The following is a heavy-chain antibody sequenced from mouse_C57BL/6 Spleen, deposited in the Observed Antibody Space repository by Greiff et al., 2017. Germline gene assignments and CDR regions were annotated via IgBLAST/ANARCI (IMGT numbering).Heavy chain of an antibody. CDR1: GYAFSSSW. Sequence: QVQLQQSGPELAKPGASVKISCKASGYAFSSSWMNWVKQRPGKGLEWIGRIYPGDGDTNYNGKFKGKATLTADKSSSTAYMQLSSLTSEDAAVYFCARWEYSNCLDYWGQGTTRTVSS. D-gene: IGHD2-5*01. CDR3: ARWEYSNCLDY. CDR2: IYPGDGDT. V-gene: IGHV1-82*01. J-gene: IGHJ2*01.